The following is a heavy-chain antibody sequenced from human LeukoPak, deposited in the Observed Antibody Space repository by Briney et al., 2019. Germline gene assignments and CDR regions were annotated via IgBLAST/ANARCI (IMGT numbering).Heavy chain of an antibody. CDR1: GGSLSSSSYY. CDR3: ASPGSSSLIT. CDR2: IYYSGST. J-gene: IGHJ4*02. Sequence: SETLSLTCTVSGGSLSSSSYYWGWIRQPPGEGLEWIGSIYYSGSTYYNPSLKSRVTISVDTSKNQFSLKLSSVTAADTAVYYCASPGSSSLITWGQGTLVTVSS. V-gene: IGHV4-39*01. D-gene: IGHD6-13*01.